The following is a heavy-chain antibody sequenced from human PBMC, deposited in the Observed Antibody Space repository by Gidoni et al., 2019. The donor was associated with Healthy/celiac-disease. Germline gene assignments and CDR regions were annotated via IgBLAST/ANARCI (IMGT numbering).Heavy chain of an antibody. V-gene: IGHV3-73*02. J-gene: IGHJ4*02. CDR2: IRSKANSYAT. CDR1: GFTFSGSA. CDR3: TRPMEGYSYGNPNDY. D-gene: IGHD5-18*01. Sequence: EVQLVESGGGLVQPGGSLKLSCAASGFTFSGSAMHWVRQDSGKGLEWVCRIRSKANSYATAYAASVKGRFTISRDDSKNTAYLQMNSLKTEDTAVYYCTRPMEGYSYGNPNDYWGQGTLVTVSS.